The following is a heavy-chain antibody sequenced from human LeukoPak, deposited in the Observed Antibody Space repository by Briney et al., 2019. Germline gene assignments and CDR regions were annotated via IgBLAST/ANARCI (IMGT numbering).Heavy chain of an antibody. V-gene: IGHV4-34*01. CDR1: GGSFSGYY. J-gene: IGHJ4*02. Sequence: SETLSLTCAVYGGSFSGYYWSWLRQPPGKGLEWIGEINHSGSTNYNPSLKSRVTISVDTSKNQFSLKLSSVTAADTAVYYCAASIDSSGFLDYWGQGTLVTVSS. D-gene: IGHD3-22*01. CDR3: AASIDSSGFLDY. CDR2: INHSGST.